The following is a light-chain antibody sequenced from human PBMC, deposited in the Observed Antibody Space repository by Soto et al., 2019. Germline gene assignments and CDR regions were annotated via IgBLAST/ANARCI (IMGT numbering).Light chain of an antibody. CDR2: DAS. CDR1: QTITNNY. CDR3: QQYSSSPLT. V-gene: IGKV3-20*01. J-gene: IGKJ1*01. Sequence: PGARATLSCRASQTITNNYLAWYQQKPGQAPRLVIYDASSRATGIPDRFSASGSGTDFTLTISRLEPEDVAVYYCQQYSSSPLTFGQGTKVEIK.